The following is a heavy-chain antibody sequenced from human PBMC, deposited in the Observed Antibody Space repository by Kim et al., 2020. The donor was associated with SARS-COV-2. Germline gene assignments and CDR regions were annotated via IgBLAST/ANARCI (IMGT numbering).Heavy chain of an antibody. Sequence: GGSLRLSCAASGFTFSSYAMHWVRQAPGKGLEWVAVISYDGSNKYYADSVKGRFTISRDNSKNTLYLQMNSLRAEDTALYYCARDQNRARWDYWGQGTLVTVSS. CDR1: GFTFSSYA. J-gene: IGHJ4*02. CDR3: ARDQNRARWDY. V-gene: IGHV3-30-3*01. CDR2: ISYDGSNK.